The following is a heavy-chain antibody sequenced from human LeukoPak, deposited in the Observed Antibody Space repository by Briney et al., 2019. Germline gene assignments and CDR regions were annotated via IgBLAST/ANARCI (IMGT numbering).Heavy chain of an antibody. V-gene: IGHV3-23*01. D-gene: IGHD3-22*01. CDR3: AKRGVVIRVILVGFHKEAYYFAS. J-gene: IGHJ4*02. CDR1: GITLSNYA. Sequence: GGSLRLSCAVSGITLSNYAMSGVRQAPGKGLEWVAGISGRGGGTHYADSVKGRFTISRDNPKNTLYLQMNNLRAGDTAVYFCAKRGVVIRVILVGFHKEAYYFASWGQGALVTVSS. CDR2: ISGRGGGT.